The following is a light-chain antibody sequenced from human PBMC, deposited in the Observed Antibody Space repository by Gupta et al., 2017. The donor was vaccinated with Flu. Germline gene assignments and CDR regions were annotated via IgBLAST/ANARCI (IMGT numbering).Light chain of an antibody. J-gene: IGKJ1*01. V-gene: IGKV4-1*01. CDR2: WAS. CDR1: QSVLYSSNNKNY. Sequence: DIVMTQSPDSLAVSLGERATINCKSSQSVLYSSNNKNYLAWYQQKPGQPPKLLIYWASTRESGVPDRFSGGGSGTDFTLTISSLQAEDVAVYYCQQYYGGPRTFGQGTKVEVK. CDR3: QQYYGGPRT.